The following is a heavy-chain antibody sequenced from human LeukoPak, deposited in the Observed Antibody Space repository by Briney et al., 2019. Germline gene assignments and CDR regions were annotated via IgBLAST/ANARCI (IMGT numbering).Heavy chain of an antibody. D-gene: IGHD4-23*01. CDR3: ARDLRTPSDTNIAIDY. CDR1: GGTFSSYA. J-gene: IGHJ4*02. V-gene: IGHV1-69*01. Sequence: SVKVSCKASGGTFSSYAISWVRQAPGQGLEWMGGIIPIFGTANYAQKFQGRVTITADESTSTAYMELSSLRSEDTAVYYCARDLRTPSDTNIAIDYWGQGTLVTVSS. CDR2: IIPIFGTA.